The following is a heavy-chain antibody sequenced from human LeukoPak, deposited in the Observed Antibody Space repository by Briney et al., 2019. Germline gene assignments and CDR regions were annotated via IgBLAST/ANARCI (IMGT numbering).Heavy chain of an antibody. CDR2: IYYSGST. J-gene: IGHJ6*03. Sequence: SETLSLTCTVSGGSISSSSYYWGWIRQPPGKGLEWIGSIYYSGSTYYNPSLKSRVTISVDTSKNQISLKLRSVTAADTAVYYCARLFRGLGLHRNYYFHMDVWGKGTTVTVSS. CDR1: GGSISSSSYY. V-gene: IGHV4-39*07. D-gene: IGHD3-10*01. CDR3: ARLFRGLGLHRNYYFHMDV.